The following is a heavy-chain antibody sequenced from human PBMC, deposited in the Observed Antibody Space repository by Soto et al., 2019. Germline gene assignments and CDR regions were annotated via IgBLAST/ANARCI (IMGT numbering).Heavy chain of an antibody. CDR2: ISYDGSNK. CDR1: GFTFSSYA. D-gene: IGHD2-8*01. V-gene: IGHV3-30-3*01. CDR3: ARDLDNGVAFDI. J-gene: IGHJ3*02. Sequence: GASLRLSCAASGFTFSSYAMHWVRQAPGKGLEWVAVISYDGSNKYYADSVKGRFTISRDNSKNTLYLQMNSLRAEDTAVYYCARDLDNGVAFDIWGQGTMVTVSS.